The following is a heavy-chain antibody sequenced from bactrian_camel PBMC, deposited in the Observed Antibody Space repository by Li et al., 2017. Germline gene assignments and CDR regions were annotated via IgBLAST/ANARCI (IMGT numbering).Heavy chain of an antibody. CDR3: ASGPYALCRGDTWFLSGIAGY. CDR1: GYRYGRDC. Sequence: HVQLVESGGGSVQAGGSLRLYCTASGYRYGRDCMEWFHQRPGKEREGVAATSGAGTTYYADSVKGRFTISQDTARNTVYLQMNNLKPEDTGTYYCASGPYALCRGDTWFLSGIAGYWGQGTQVTVS. J-gene: IGHJ6*01. D-gene: IGHD1*01. CDR2: TSGAGTT. V-gene: IGHV3S1*01.